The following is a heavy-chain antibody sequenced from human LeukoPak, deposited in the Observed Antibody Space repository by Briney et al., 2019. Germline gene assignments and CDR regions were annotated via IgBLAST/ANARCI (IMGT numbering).Heavy chain of an antibody. CDR3: ERTDYYDSSGPSGAAFDI. CDR2: ISPYNGNT. J-gene: IGHJ3*02. V-gene: IGHV1-18*01. CDR1: GYTFPSYG. Sequence: ASGKVSCKASGYTFPSYGIRDGRQAPGERLKSMGGISPYNGNTTYAKNRQGRVSLTTDTSNSTAYMALRRLRCHDAAVYYCERTDYYDSSGPSGAAFDIWGQGQMAIVSS. D-gene: IGHD3-22*01.